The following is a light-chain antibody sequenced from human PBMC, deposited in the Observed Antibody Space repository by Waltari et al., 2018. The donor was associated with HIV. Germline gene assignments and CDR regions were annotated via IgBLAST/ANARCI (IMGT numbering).Light chain of an antibody. J-gene: IGLJ3*02. V-gene: IGLV1-44*01. CDR1: RTNIGSNT. CDR2: SNN. CDR3: QSADSSGTWV. Sequence: QSILTQPPSASGTPGQRVTVSCSGSRTNIGSNTVNWYQQLPGTAPKLLIYSNNQRPSGVPDRFSGSSSGTTVTLTISGVQAEDEADYYCQSADSSGTWVFGGGTKLTVL.